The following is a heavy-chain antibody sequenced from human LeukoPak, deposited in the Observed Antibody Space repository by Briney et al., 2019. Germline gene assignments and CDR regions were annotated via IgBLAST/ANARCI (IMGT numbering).Heavy chain of an antibody. D-gene: IGHD6-13*01. CDR2: ITGSGGST. V-gene: IGHV3-23*01. J-gene: IGHJ4*02. CDR1: GFTFSSYA. Sequence: GGSLRLSCAASGFTFSSYAMTGVRQAPGKGLEWVSGITGSGGSTYYADSVKGRFTISRDNSKNTLYLQMNSLRAEDTAVYYCAKDLRYSSSWYYFDFWGQGALVTVSS. CDR3: AKDLRYSSSWYYFDF.